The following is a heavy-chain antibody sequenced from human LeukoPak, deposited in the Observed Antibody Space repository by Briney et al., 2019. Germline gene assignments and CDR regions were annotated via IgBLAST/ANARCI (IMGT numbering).Heavy chain of an antibody. Sequence: PSETLSLTCAVYGGSLSGYYWSWIRQPPGRGLEWIGEINRSGSANYNPSLKGRVTVSVDTSKNQFSLKLSSVTAADTAVYYCARSSWSYDGHFDSWGQGTLVTVSS. J-gene: IGHJ4*02. CDR3: ARSSWSYDGHFDS. V-gene: IGHV4-34*01. CDR1: GGSLSGYY. D-gene: IGHD1-26*01. CDR2: INRSGSA.